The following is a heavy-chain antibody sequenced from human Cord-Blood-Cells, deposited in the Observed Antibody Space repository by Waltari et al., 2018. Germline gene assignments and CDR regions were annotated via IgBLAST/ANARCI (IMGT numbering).Heavy chain of an antibody. V-gene: IGHV1-58*01. CDR3: AAGSYDILTGYYYYYGMDV. CDR1: GFTFTSSA. Sequence: QMQLVQSGPEVKKPGTSVKVSCKASGFTFTSSAVQWVRQARGQRLEWIGWIVGGGGNTNYAQKFQERVTIARDMSTSTAYMELSSLRSEDTAVYYCAAGSYDILTGYYYYYGMDVWGQGTTVTVSS. CDR2: IVGGGGNT. D-gene: IGHD3-9*01. J-gene: IGHJ6*02.